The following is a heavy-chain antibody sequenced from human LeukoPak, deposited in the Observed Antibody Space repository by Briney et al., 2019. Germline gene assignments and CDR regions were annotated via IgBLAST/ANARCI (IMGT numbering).Heavy chain of an antibody. V-gene: IGHV1-24*01. J-gene: IGHJ4*02. CDR2: FDPEDGET. Sequence: ASVKVSCKVSGYTLTELSMHWVRQAPRKGLEWMGGFDPEDGETIYAQKFQGRVTMTEDTSTDTAYMGLSSLRSEDTAAYYCATDSAHSSGWSTRGNYFDYWGQGTLVTVSS. D-gene: IGHD6-19*01. CDR3: ATDSAHSSGWSTRGNYFDY. CDR1: GYTLTELS.